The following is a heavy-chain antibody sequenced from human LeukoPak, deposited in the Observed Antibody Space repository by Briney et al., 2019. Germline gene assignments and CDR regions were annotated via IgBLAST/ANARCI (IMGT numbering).Heavy chain of an antibody. CDR2: IYYSGST. D-gene: IGHD1-26*01. V-gene: IGHV4-59*12. CDR1: GGSISSYY. J-gene: IGHJ4*02. CDR3: ARGWGIVGATTIDY. Sequence: SETLSLTCTVSGGSISSYYWSWIRQPPGKGLEWIGSIYYSGSTYYNPSLKSRVTISVDTSKNQFSLKLSSVTAADTAVYYCARGWGIVGATTIDYWGQGTLVTVSS.